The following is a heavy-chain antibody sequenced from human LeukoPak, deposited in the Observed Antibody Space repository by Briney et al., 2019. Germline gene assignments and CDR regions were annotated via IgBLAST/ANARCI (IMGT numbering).Heavy chain of an antibody. D-gene: IGHD6-19*01. V-gene: IGHV1-8*01. CDR3: ARGGQCLVHVWNDY. CDR1: GYTFTSYD. J-gene: IGHJ4*02. CDR2: MNPNSGNT. Sequence: GASVKVSCKASGYTFTSYDINWMRQATGQGLEWMGWMNPNSGNTGYAQKFQGRFTITRNTSISTAYMELSSLRSEDTAVYYCARGGQCLVHVWNDYWGPRTLVTVSS.